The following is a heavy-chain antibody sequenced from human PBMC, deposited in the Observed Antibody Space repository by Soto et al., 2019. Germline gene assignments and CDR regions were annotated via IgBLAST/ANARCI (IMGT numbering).Heavy chain of an antibody. CDR1: GGSISSGGYY. CDR3: ARDRCGSSSCYVDYYYGMDV. D-gene: IGHD2-2*01. J-gene: IGHJ6*02. V-gene: IGHV4-31*03. CDR2: IYYSGST. Sequence: SETLSLTCTVSGGSISSGGYYWSWIRQHPGKGLEWIGYIYYSGSTYYNPSLKSRVTMSVDTSTNQFSLKLSSVTAADTAVYYCARDRCGSSSCYVDYYYGMDVWGQGTTVTVSS.